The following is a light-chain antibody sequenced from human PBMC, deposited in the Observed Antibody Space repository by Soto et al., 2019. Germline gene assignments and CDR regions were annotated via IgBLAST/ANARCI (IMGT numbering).Light chain of an antibody. J-gene: IGKJ2*01. CDR1: QSVSSSY. Sequence: EIVLTQSPGTLSLSPGERATLSCRASQSVSSSYLAWYQQKPGQAPRLLIYATSNRATGIPDRFSGSGSGTDFTLTISSLEPADFAVYYCQQYVTSPPMYTFGQGTKLEIK. V-gene: IGKV3-20*01. CDR2: ATS. CDR3: QQYVTSPPMYT.